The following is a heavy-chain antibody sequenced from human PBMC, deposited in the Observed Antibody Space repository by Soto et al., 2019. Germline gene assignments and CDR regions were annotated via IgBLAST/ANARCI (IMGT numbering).Heavy chain of an antibody. CDR1: GGSISSGDHC. CDR3: ARGSYYYDSSGYYHY. D-gene: IGHD3-22*01. V-gene: IGHV4-30-4*01. J-gene: IGHJ4*02. Sequence: PSETLSLTCTVSGGSISSGDHCWSWIRQPPGKGLEWIGYIYYSGSTYYNPSLKSRVTISVDTSKNQFSLKLSSVTAADTAVYYCARGSYYYDSSGYYHYWGQETLVTVSS. CDR2: IYYSGST.